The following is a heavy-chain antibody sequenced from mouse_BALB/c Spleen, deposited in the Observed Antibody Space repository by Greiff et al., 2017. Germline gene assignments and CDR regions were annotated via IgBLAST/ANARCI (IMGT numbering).Heavy chain of an antibody. CDR1: GYTFTSYW. V-gene: IGHV1-69*02. CDR3: TRYDYDGAMDY. J-gene: IGHJ4*01. D-gene: IGHD2-4*01. CDR2: IYPSDSYT. Sequence: VKLQQPGAELVRPGASVKLSCKASGYTFTSYWINWVKQRPGQGLEWIGNIYPSDSYTNYNQKFKDKATLTVDKSSSTAYMQLSSPTSEDSAVYYCTRYDYDGAMDYWGQGTTVTVSS.